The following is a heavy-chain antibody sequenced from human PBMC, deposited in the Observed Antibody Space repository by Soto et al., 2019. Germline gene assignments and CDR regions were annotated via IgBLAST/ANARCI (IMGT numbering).Heavy chain of an antibody. CDR3: ARGDNDY. CDR1: GYTFTKYY. J-gene: IGHJ4*02. Sequence: VASVKVSFKASGYTFTKYYVQWVRQAPGQGLEWMGVIHPDGGHTTYSQKFQDRVTMTRDTFTSTIYMELSSLRSEDTAVYYCARGDNDYWGQGTLVTVSS. V-gene: IGHV1-46*01. CDR2: IHPDGGHT.